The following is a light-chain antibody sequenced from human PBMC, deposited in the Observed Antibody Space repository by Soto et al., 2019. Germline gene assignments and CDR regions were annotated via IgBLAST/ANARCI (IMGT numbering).Light chain of an antibody. CDR1: SCDVGGYNF. Sequence: QSALTQPASVSGSPGQSVTISCAGTSCDVGGYNFVSWYQQHPGKAPQLMIYDVSSRPSGVSNRFSGSKSGNTASLTISGLQAEDEADYYCSSYTSSYTYVFGTGTKVTVL. CDR2: DVS. J-gene: IGLJ1*01. V-gene: IGLV2-14*03. CDR3: SSYTSSYTYV.